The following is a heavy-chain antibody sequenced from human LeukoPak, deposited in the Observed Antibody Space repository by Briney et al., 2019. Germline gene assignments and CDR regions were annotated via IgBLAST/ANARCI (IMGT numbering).Heavy chain of an antibody. CDR1: GFTFSSYS. D-gene: IGHD3-10*01. V-gene: IGHV3-7*01. CDR3: GRHRSGSGTYFIDY. CDR2: MKKDGSET. J-gene: IGHJ4*02. Sequence: PGESLKISCVASGFTFSSYSMIWVRQAPGKGLQWVANMKKDGSETNYVDSVKGRFTISRDNAKNSLYLQMNSLRAEDTAVYYCGRHRSGSGTYFIDYWGQGTLVSVSS.